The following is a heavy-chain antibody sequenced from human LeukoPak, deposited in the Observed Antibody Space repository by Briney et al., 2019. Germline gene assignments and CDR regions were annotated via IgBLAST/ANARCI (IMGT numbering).Heavy chain of an antibody. Sequence: SVKVSCKASVYTFTGYYMHWVPQAPGQGLEWMGWINPNRLGTNYAQKFQGRVTMTRDTSISTAYMELSRLRSDDTAVYYCARVARDAFDIWGQGTMVRV. V-gene: IGHV1-2*02. CDR2: INPNRLGT. D-gene: IGHD5-12*01. CDR3: ARVARDAFDI. J-gene: IGHJ3*02. CDR1: VYTFTGYY.